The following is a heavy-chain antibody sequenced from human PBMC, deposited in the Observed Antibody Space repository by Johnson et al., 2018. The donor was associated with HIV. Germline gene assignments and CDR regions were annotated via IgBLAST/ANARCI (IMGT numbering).Heavy chain of an antibody. Sequence: VQLVESGGGLVQPGGSLRLSCAASGFTFSSYWMSWVRQAPGKGLEWVANIKQDGSEKYYADSVKGRFTISRDNSKNTLYLQMNSLSAEDTAVYYCAKRGIGAHDGVDNWGQGTMVTVSA. CDR3: AKRGIGAHDGVDN. V-gene: IGHV3-7*01. CDR1: GFTFSSYW. J-gene: IGHJ3*02. D-gene: IGHD6-6*01. CDR2: IKQDGSEK.